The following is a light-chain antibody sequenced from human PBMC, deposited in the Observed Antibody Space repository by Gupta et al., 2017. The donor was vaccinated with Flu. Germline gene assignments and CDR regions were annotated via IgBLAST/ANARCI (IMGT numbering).Light chain of an antibody. Sequence: ISCTGSGSNIGSNYVYWYQQFPGTAPKLLIFRNNERPSGVPDRFSGSKSGTSASLAISGLRSEDEADYYCAAWDDSLSGLVFGTGTKVTVL. J-gene: IGLJ1*01. V-gene: IGLV1-47*01. CDR2: RNN. CDR3: AAWDDSLSGLV. CDR1: GSNIGSNY.